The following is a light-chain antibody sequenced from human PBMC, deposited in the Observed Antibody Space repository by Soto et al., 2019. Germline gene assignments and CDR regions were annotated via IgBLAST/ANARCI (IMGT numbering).Light chain of an antibody. CDR3: CSYVGSYIQWV. Sequence: QSVLTQPRSVSGSPGQSVTISCTGTSSDVGGYNYVSWYQQHPGKAPKLVIYDVSKRPSGVPDRFSGSKSGNTASLTVSGLQAEDEADYHCCSYVGSYIQWVFGGGTKLTVL. V-gene: IGLV2-11*01. J-gene: IGLJ3*02. CDR1: SSDVGGYNY. CDR2: DVS.